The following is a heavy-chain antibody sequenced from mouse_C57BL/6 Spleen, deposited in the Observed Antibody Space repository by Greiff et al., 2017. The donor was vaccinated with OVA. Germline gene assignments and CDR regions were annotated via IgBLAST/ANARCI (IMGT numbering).Heavy chain of an antibody. CDR2: IDPSDSET. D-gene: IGHD1-1*01. J-gene: IGHJ4*01. CDR1: GYTFTSYW. CDR3: ARSYYYGSSYGYAMDY. V-gene: IGHV1-52*01. Sequence: QVQLKQPGAELVRPGSSVKLSCKASGYTFTSYWMHWVKQRPIQGLEWIGNIDPSDSETHYNQKFKDKATLTVDKSSSTAYMQLSSLTSEDSAVYYCARSYYYGSSYGYAMDYWGQGTSVTVSS.